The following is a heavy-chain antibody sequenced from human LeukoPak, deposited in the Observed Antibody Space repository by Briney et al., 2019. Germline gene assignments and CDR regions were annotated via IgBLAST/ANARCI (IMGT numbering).Heavy chain of an antibody. CDR3: AREPRPFDY. J-gene: IGHJ4*02. V-gene: IGHV1-46*01. CDR2: INPSGGST. Sequence: ASVKVSCKASGYTFTSYHIHWVRQAPGQGLEWMGIINPSGGSTSYAQKFQGRVTMTRDTSTSTVYMELSSLRSEDSAVYYCAREPRPFDYWGQGTLVTVSS. CDR1: GYTFTSYH.